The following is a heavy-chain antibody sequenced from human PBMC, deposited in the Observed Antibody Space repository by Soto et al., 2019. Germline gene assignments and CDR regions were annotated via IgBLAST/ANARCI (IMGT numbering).Heavy chain of an antibody. Sequence: HPGGSLRLCCAASVFTFTSYGMHWVRQAPGKGLEWMALILHDGSAEYYADSVKGRFTISRDNSKNTLYLQMNSLRAEDTAVYYCARSRDGYSFYFYYGMDGWGQGTTVTVSS. V-gene: IGHV3-30*03. D-gene: IGHD4-4*01. CDR2: ILHDGSAE. CDR1: VFTFTSYG. J-gene: IGHJ6*02. CDR3: ARSRDGYSFYFYYGMDG.